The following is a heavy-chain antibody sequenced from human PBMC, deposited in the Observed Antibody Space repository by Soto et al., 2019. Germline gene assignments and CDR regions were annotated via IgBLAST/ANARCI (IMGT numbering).Heavy chain of an antibody. V-gene: IGHV3-33*01. D-gene: IGHD1-26*01. CDR3: ARAVGPFDY. CDR2: IWYDGSHK. CDR1: GVTFSTYG. Sequence: GGSLRLACAASGVTFSTYGVHWVRQAPGMGLEWVAVIWYDGSHKDYADSVKGRFTISRDNSKNTLYLQMNSLRVEDTAVYYCARAVGPFDYWGQGTLVTVSS. J-gene: IGHJ4*02.